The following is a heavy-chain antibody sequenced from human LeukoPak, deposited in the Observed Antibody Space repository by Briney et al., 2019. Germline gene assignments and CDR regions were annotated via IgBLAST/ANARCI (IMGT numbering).Heavy chain of an antibody. CDR2: ISGSGDST. CDR3: AKQMATIGGGFDY. D-gene: IGHD5-24*01. Sequence: GGSLRLSCAASGFTFSSYGMSWVRQAPGKGLEWVSAISGSGDSTYYADSVKGRFTISRDNSKNTLYLQMNSLRAEDTAVYYCAKQMATIGGGFDYWGQGTLVTVSS. CDR1: GFTFSSYG. V-gene: IGHV3-23*01. J-gene: IGHJ4*02.